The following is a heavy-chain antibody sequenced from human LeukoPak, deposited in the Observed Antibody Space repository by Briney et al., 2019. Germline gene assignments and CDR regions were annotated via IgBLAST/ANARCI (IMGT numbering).Heavy chain of an antibody. CDR1: GFTFSGYW. Sequence: GSLRLSCVASGFTFSGYWMSWVRQAPGKGLEWVANIKQDGTEKYQEDSVRGRFTISRDSAKNPLYLQMNSLRAEDTAVYYCARDANYGLFDYWGQGTLVTVSS. D-gene: IGHD3-10*01. J-gene: IGHJ4*02. CDR3: ARDANYGLFDY. CDR2: IKQDGTEK. V-gene: IGHV3-7*04.